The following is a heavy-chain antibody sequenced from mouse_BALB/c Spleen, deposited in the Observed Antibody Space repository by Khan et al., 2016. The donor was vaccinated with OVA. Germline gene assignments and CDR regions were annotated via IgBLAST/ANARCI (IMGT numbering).Heavy chain of an antibody. D-gene: IGHD1-1*01. Sequence: QVQLQQPGAELVKPGASVKLSCKASGYTFSSYWMHWVKQRPGQGLEWIGEIDPSDSHTNYTQKFKGKATLNVDKSSSTAYMHLSSLTSEDSAVYYCARSYCYGSSTWFAYWGQGTLVTVSA. CDR3: ARSYCYGSSTWFAY. J-gene: IGHJ3*01. CDR2: IDPSDSHT. V-gene: IGHV1-69*02. CDR1: GYTFSSYW.